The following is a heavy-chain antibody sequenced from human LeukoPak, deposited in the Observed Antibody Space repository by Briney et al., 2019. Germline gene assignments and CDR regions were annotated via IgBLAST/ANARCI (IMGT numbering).Heavy chain of an antibody. CDR1: GFTFSSSY. Sequence: GGSLRLSCAASGFTFSSSYMDWVRQAPGKGLEWVSSIISTGTYVYYADSVKGRFTISRDNSKSTLYPQMNSLRAEDTAVYYCAKTRNPGSYYGKLDYWGQGTLVTVSS. D-gene: IGHD1-26*01. CDR3: AKTRNPGSYYGKLDY. J-gene: IGHJ4*02. V-gene: IGHV3-21*04. CDR2: IISTGTYV.